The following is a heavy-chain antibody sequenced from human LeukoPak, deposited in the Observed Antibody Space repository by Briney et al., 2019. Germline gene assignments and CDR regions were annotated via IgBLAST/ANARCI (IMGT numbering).Heavy chain of an antibody. CDR3: ARGPIYGSYRYYFDY. V-gene: IGHV1-69*05. D-gene: IGHD2-2*02. J-gene: IGHJ4*02. Sequence: SVKVSCKASGGTFSSYAISWVRQAPGQGLEWMGGIIPIFGTANYAQKFQGRVTITTDESTSTAYMELSSLRSEDTAVYYCARGPIYGSYRYYFDYWGQGTLVTVSS. CDR1: GGTFSSYA. CDR2: IIPIFGTA.